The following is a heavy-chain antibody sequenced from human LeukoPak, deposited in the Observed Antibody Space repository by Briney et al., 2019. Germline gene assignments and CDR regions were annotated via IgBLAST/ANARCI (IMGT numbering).Heavy chain of an antibody. D-gene: IGHD3-10*01. CDR1: GDSVSSNSAA. V-gene: IGHV6-1*01. Sequence: SETLSLTCAISGDSVSSNSAAWNWIRQSPSRGLEWLGRTYYRSRWYNDYAFSVQSRITINPDTSRNQFSLQLSPVTPEDTAVYYCASGGSYSFDYWGQGILVTVSS. CDR3: ASGGSYSFDY. J-gene: IGHJ4*02. CDR2: TYYRSRWYN.